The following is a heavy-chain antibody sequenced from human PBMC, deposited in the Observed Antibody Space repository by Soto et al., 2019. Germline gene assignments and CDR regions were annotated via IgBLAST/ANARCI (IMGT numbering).Heavy chain of an antibody. CDR2: ISAYNGNT. J-gene: IGHJ4*02. V-gene: IGHV1-18*01. CDR1: GGTFSSYA. CDR3: ARVRRGYSGYDSDY. D-gene: IGHD5-12*01. Sequence: GASVKVSCKASGGTFSSYAISWVRQAPGQGLEWMGWISAYNGNTNYAQKLQGRVTMTTDTSTSTAYMELRSLGSDDTAVYYCARVRRGYSGYDSDYWGQGTLVTVSS.